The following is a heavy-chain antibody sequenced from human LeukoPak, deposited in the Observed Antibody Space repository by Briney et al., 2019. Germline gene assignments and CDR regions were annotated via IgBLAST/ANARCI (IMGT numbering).Heavy chain of an antibody. D-gene: IGHD3-16*02. Sequence: GGSLRLSCAASGFTFSSYAMSWVRQAPGKGLEWVAPISGSGGSTYYADSVKGRFTISRDNSKNTLYLQMNSLRAEDTAVYCCARGGVLITFGGVIPFDYWGQGTLVTVSS. CDR2: ISGSGGST. CDR3: ARGGVLITFGGVIPFDY. J-gene: IGHJ4*02. CDR1: GFTFSSYA. V-gene: IGHV3-23*01.